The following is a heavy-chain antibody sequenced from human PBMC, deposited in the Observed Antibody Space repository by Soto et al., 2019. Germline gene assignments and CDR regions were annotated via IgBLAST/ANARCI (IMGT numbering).Heavy chain of an antibody. D-gene: IGHD3-3*01. V-gene: IGHV4-61*01. CDR1: GGCDSSGSYY. Sequence: SDTLALTGNVSGGCDSSGSYYGICLRKPPWRGLEWILYIYYSGSTNYHPSLKSRVTIAVDTSKNQLSPNLSSVTAAETAVYSCPRLGPIRFLESGYFDYWGQGTLVTVSS. J-gene: IGHJ4*02. CDR2: IYYSGST. CDR3: PRLGPIRFLESGYFDY.